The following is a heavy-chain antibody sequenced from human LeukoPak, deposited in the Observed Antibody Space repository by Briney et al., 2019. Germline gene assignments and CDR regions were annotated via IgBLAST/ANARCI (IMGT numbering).Heavy chain of an antibody. CDR3: ARDIHYYDSSGYFL. J-gene: IGHJ4*02. CDR2: ISAYNGNT. V-gene: IGHV1-18*04. CDR1: GYTFTGYY. D-gene: IGHD3-22*01. Sequence: ASVKVSCKASGYTFTGYYMHWVRQAPGQGLEWMGWISAYNGNTNYAQKLQGRVTMTTDTSTSTAYMELRSLRSDDTAVYYCARDIHYYDSSGYFLWGQGTLVTVSS.